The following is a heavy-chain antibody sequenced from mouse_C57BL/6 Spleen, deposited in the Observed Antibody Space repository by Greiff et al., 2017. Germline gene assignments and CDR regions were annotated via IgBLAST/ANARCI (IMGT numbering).Heavy chain of an antibody. Sequence: EVQLQESGPGLVKPSQSLSLTCSVTGYSITSGYYWNWIRQFPGNKLEWMGYISYDGSNNYNPSLKNRISITRDTSKNQFFLKLNSVTTEDTATYYCARGDGYYEAYWGQGTLVTVSA. CDR3: ARGDGYYEAY. CDR2: ISYDGSN. D-gene: IGHD2-3*01. V-gene: IGHV3-6*01. CDR1: GYSITSGYY. J-gene: IGHJ3*01.